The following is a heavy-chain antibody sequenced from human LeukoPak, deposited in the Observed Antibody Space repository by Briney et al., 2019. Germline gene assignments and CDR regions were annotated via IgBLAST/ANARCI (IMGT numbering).Heavy chain of an antibody. D-gene: IGHD3-9*01. Sequence: PGGSLRLSCAASGVIFRNYAMSWVRQAPGKGLEWVPAITGSGDTTYYADSVKGRFTISRDNSKNTLYVEMNTLRAEDTAVYYCAKWGDYDILTGYVSDFWGQGTLVTVSS. CDR3: AKWGDYDILTGYVSDF. CDR2: ITGSGDTT. CDR1: GVIFRNYA. J-gene: IGHJ4*02. V-gene: IGHV3-23*01.